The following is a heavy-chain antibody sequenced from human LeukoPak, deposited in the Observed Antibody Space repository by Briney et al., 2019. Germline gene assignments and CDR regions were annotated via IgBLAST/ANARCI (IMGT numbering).Heavy chain of an antibody. CDR3: ATDRTTGTGYDY. CDR2: FDPEDGET. CDR1: GYTLTELS. V-gene: IGHV1-24*01. Sequence: ASVKVSCKVSGYTLTELSMHWVRQAPGKGLEWMGGFDPEDGETIYAQKFQGRVTMTEDTSTDTAYMELSSLRSEDTAVYYCATDRTTGTGYDYWGQGTLVTVSS. D-gene: IGHD1-1*01. J-gene: IGHJ4*02.